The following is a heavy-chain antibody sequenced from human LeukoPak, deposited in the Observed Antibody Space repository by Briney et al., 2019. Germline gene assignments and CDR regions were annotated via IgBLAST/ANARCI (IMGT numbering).Heavy chain of an antibody. J-gene: IGHJ6*03. CDR2: IYTSVST. CDR1: GGSISSYY. V-gene: IGHV4-4*07. CDR3: ARGSYGSGSYYNPAYYYYYMDV. D-gene: IGHD3-10*01. Sequence: MASETLSLTCTVSGGSISSYYWSWIRQPAGKGLEWIGRIYTSVSTNYNPSLKSRVTMSVDTSKNQFSLKLSSVTAADTAVYYCARGSYGSGSYYNPAYYYYYMDVWGKGTTVTISS.